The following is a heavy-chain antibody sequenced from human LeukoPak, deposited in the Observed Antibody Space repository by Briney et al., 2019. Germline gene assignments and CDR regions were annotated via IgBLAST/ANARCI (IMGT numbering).Heavy chain of an antibody. CDR3: AKADRGWGVITKD. Sequence: PGGSLRLSCAASGFTLTTYAMRWVRQAPGKGLEWVAAIGGSRDFTYYAQYVKGRFTISRDNSKKTLYLQMNSLRAEDPAVYYCAKADRGWGVITKDWGQGTLVTVSS. D-gene: IGHD3-10*01. CDR2: IGGSRDFT. V-gene: IGHV3-23*01. CDR1: GFTLTTYA. J-gene: IGHJ4*02.